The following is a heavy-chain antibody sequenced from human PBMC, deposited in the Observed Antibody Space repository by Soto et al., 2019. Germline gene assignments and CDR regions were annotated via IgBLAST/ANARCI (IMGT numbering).Heavy chain of an antibody. CDR2: STHTGNT. J-gene: IGHJ4*02. Sequence: QVRLVQSGPEVKKPGASVKVSCKTSGYAFPHYVINWVRQAPGHGLEWMGFSTHTGNTNYAQNFQGRVVLTTDTSTSTAYMEVMSLRSDDTAVYYCARSGEHPLDYWGQGTPVTVSS. CDR1: GYAFPHYV. D-gene: IGHD1-26*01. V-gene: IGHV1-18*01. CDR3: ARSGEHPLDY.